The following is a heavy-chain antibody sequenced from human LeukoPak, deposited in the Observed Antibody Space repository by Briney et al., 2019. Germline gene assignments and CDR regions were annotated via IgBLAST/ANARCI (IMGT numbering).Heavy chain of an antibody. J-gene: IGHJ4*02. V-gene: IGHV1-69*13. D-gene: IGHD3-22*01. CDR1: GGTFSSYA. CDR2: INPIFGTA. CDR3: ARETRAYYYDSSGYPGY. Sequence: ASVKVSCKASGGTFSSYAISWVRQAPGQGLEWMGGINPIFGTANYAQKFQGRVTITADESTSTAYMELSSLRSEDTAVYYCARETRAYYYDSSGYPGYWGQGTLVTISS.